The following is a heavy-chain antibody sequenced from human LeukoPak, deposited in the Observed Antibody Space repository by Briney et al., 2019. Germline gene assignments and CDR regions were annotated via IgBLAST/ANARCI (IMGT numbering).Heavy chain of an antibody. CDR2: ISYDGSNK. CDR1: GFTFSSYA. CDR3: ARDSSSSGYFDY. J-gene: IGHJ4*02. D-gene: IGHD6-6*01. V-gene: IGHV3-30*01. Sequence: GGSLRLSCAASGFTFSSYAMHWVRQAPGKGLEWVAVISYDGSNKYYADSVKGRITISRDNSKNTLYLQMNSLRAEDTAVYYCARDSSSSGYFDYWGQGTLVTVSS.